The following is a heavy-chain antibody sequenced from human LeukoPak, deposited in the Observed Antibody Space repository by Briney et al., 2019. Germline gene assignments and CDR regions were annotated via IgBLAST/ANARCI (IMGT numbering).Heavy chain of an antibody. CDR1: GGSFSGYY. CDR3: ARGRGSGWYNWFDP. CDR2: INHSGST. J-gene: IGHJ5*02. V-gene: IGHV4-34*01. D-gene: IGHD6-19*01. Sequence: SSETLSLTCAVYGGSFSGYYWSWIRQPPGKGLEWIGEINHSGSTNYNPSLKSRVTISVDTSKNQFSLKLSSVTAADTAVYYCARGRGSGWYNWFDPWGQGTLVTVSS.